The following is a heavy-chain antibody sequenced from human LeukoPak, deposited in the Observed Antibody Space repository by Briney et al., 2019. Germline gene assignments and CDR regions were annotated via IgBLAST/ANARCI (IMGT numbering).Heavy chain of an antibody. CDR2: IYHSGST. V-gene: IGHV4-38-2*02. D-gene: IGHD6-13*01. J-gene: IGHJ6*03. CDR1: GYSISSGYY. Sequence: PSETLSLTCTVSGYSISSGYYWGWIRQPPGKGLEWIGSIYHSGSTYYNPSLKSRVTISVDTSKNQFSLKLSSVTAADTAVYYCAREDIGYSSSWYSLDYYYYYYMDVWGKGTTVTVSS. CDR3: AREDIGYSSSWYSLDYYYYYYMDV.